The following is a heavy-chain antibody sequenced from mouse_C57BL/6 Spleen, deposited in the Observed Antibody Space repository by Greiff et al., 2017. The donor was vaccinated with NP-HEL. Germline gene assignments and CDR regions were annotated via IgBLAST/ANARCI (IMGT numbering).Heavy chain of an antibody. CDR1: GYTFTSYW. CDR3: AILGTRDPMDY. D-gene: IGHD2-14*01. CDR2: IYPGSGST. Sequence: QVQLQQPGAALVKPGASVTMSCKASGYTFTSYWITWVKPRPGQGLAWIGDIYPGSGSTNYNEKFKSKATLTVDTSSSTAYMQLSSLTSEYSAVYYCAILGTRDPMDYWGQGTTLTVSS. V-gene: IGHV1-55*01. J-gene: IGHJ2*01.